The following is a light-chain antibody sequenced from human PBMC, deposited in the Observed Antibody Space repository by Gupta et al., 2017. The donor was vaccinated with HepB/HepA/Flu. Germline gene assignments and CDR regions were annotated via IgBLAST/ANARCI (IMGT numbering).Light chain of an antibody. CDR2: DAS. CDR1: QRVSNY. Sequence: EIVLIQPSATLSLSPGETATLPCSASQRVSNYFAWYQQKPGQVPRLLIYDASNRATDIPARFSGSGSGTDFTLTISSLEPEDFAVYYCQHRSRWPVTFGGGTKVEIK. J-gene: IGKJ4*01. CDR3: QHRSRWPVT. V-gene: IGKV3-11*01.